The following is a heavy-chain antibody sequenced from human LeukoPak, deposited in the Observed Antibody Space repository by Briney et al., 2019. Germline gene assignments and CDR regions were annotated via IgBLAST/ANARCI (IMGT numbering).Heavy chain of an antibody. V-gene: IGHV4-34*01. Sequence: KPSETLSLTCAVYGGSFSGYYWSWIRQPPGKGLEWIGEINHSGSTNYNPSLKSRVTISVDTSKNQFSLKLSSVTAADTAVYYCARGLDYDAVVPAAIRWFDPWGQGTLVTVSS. J-gene: IGHJ5*02. D-gene: IGHD2-2*01. CDR3: ARGLDYDAVVPAAIRWFDP. CDR2: INHSGST. CDR1: GGSFSGYY.